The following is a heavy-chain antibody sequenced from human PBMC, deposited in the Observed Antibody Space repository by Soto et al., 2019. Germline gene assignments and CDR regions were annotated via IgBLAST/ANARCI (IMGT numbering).Heavy chain of an antibody. CDR3: ARAEGYSTQDNWFDP. D-gene: IGHD5-18*01. Sequence: ASVKVSCKASGYTFTSYGISWVRQAPGQGLEWMGWISAYDGNTNYAQKLQGRVTMTTDTSTSTAYMELRSLRSDDTAVYYCARAEGYSTQDNWFDPWGPGTLVTVSS. CDR1: GYTFTSYG. V-gene: IGHV1-18*01. J-gene: IGHJ5*02. CDR2: ISAYDGNT.